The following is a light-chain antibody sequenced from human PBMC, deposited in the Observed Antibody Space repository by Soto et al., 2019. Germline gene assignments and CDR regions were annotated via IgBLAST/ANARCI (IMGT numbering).Light chain of an antibody. CDR1: QSISSY. CDR3: QQSYSTPRT. V-gene: IGKV1-39*01. CDR2: AAS. Sequence: DIQMTQSPSYLSASVGDRVTITCRASQSISSYLNWYQQKPGKAPKLLIYAASSLQSGVPSRFSGSGSGTDFTLTISSLQPEEFATYYCQQSYSTPRTVGQGTKVDIK. J-gene: IGKJ1*01.